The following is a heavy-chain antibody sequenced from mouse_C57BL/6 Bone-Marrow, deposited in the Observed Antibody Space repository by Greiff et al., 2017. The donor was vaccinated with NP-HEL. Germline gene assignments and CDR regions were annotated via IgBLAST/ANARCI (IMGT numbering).Heavy chain of an antibody. CDR3: ARRGSSGY. J-gene: IGHJ2*01. Sequence: VQLQQPGAELVRPGSSVKLSCKASGYTFTSYWMDWVKQRPGQGLEWIGNIYPSDSETHYNQKFKDKATLTVDKSSSTAYMQLSSLTSEDSAGYYCARRGSSGYWGQGTTLTVAS. D-gene: IGHD3-2*02. CDR2: IYPSDSET. V-gene: IGHV1-61*01. CDR1: GYTFTSYW.